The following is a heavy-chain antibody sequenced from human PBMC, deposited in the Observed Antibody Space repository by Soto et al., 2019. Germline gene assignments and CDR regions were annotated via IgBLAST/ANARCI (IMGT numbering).Heavy chain of an antibody. CDR3: AKGNSWSPALVLDI. CDR1: GFTFSSYA. V-gene: IGHV3-23*01. CDR2: ISGSGGST. J-gene: IGHJ3*02. Sequence: GGSLRLSCAASGFTFSSYAMNWVRQAPGKGLEWVSAISGSGGSTFYADSVKGRFTISRDISKNTLYLQMNSLRAEDTAVYYCAKGNSWSPALVLDIWGQGTMVTVSS. D-gene: IGHD1-7*01.